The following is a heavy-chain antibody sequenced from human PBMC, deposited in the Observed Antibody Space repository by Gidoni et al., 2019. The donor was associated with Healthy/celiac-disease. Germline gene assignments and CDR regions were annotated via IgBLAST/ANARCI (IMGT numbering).Heavy chain of an antibody. Sequence: EVQLLESGGGLVQPGGSLRLSCAASGFTCSRYAMSWVRQAPGKGLGWVSAISGSGGSTYYADSVKGRFTISRDNSKNTLYLQMNSLRAEDTAVYYCAKESLVVVAATDYWGQGTLVTVSS. V-gene: IGHV3-23*01. CDR2: ISGSGGST. D-gene: IGHD2-15*01. CDR3: AKESLVVVAATDY. J-gene: IGHJ4*02. CDR1: GFTCSRYA.